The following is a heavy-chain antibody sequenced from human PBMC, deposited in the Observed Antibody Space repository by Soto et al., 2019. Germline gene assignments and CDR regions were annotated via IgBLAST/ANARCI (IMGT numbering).Heavy chain of an antibody. V-gene: IGHV1-46*01. Sequence: ASVKVSCKASGYTFTSYYMHWVRQAPGQGLEWMGIINLGAGTTTYAQRFQGRVTMTRDTSTTTVYMDLSSLRSEDTAVYYCARDALWVSFASSGYPDYWGQGTLVTVSS. J-gene: IGHJ4*02. CDR2: INLGAGTT. D-gene: IGHD3-22*01. CDR1: GYTFTSYY. CDR3: ARDALWVSFASSGYPDY.